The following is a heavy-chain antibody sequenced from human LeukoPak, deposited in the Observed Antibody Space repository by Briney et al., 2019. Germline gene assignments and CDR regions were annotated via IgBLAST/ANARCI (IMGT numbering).Heavy chain of an antibody. Sequence: PSETLSLTCTVSGGSISSYYWSWIRQPPGKGLEWIGYIYYSGSTNYNPSLKSRVTISVDTSKNQFSLKLSSVTAADTAVYYCARVNGYLEFDYWGQGTLVTVSS. V-gene: IGHV4-59*01. CDR2: IYYSGST. D-gene: IGHD4-17*01. J-gene: IGHJ4*02. CDR3: ARVNGYLEFDY. CDR1: GGSISSYY.